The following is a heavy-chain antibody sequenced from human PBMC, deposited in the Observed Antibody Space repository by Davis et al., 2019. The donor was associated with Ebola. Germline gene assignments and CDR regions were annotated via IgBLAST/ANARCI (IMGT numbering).Heavy chain of an antibody. J-gene: IGHJ4*02. Sequence: PSETLSLTCTVSGGSISSGDYYWSWIRQPPGKGLEWIGYIYYSGSTNYNPSLKSRVTISVDTSKNQFSLKLSSVTAADTAVYYCARGRRDGYNMDYWGQGTLVTVSS. CDR1: GGSISSGDYY. D-gene: IGHD5-24*01. CDR3: ARGRRDGYNMDY. V-gene: IGHV4-61*08. CDR2: IYYSGST.